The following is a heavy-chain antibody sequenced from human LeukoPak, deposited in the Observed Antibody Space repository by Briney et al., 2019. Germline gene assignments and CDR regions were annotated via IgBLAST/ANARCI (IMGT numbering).Heavy chain of an antibody. CDR3: AKTGNYNWNGFDY. J-gene: IGHJ4*02. CDR2: ISYDGSNK. V-gene: IGHV3-30*18. D-gene: IGHD1-20*01. Sequence: GRSLRLSCAASRFTFSNYGMHWVRQAPGKGLEWVTIISYDGSNKYYADSVKGRFTISRDNSKNTLYLQMNSLRVEDSAVYYCAKTGNYNWNGFDYWGQGTLVTVSS. CDR1: RFTFSNYG.